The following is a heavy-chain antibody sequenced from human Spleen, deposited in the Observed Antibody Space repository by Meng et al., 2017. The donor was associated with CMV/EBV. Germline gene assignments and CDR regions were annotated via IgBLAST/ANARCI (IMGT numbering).Heavy chain of an antibody. CDR1: GYSISSGYY. J-gene: IGHJ3*02. V-gene: IGHV4-38-2*02. Sequence: SETLSLTCTVSGYSISSGYYWGWIRQPPGKGLEWIGSIYHSGSTYYNPSLQSRVTISVDPSKNQLSLKMNTMTAADTATYYCARWGLRFLEWSPNDAFDMWGQGTMVTVSS. CDR3: ARWGLRFLEWSPNDAFDM. CDR2: IYHSGST. D-gene: IGHD3-3*01.